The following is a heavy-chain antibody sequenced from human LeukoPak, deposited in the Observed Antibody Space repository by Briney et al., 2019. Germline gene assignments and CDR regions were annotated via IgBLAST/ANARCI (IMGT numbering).Heavy chain of an antibody. Sequence: PSETLSLTCTVSGGSISSYYWGWIRQPPGKGLEWIGSIYYSGSTYYNPSLKSRVTISVDTSKNQFSLKLSSVTAADTAVYYCARERASGSYLWGQGTLVTVSS. V-gene: IGHV4-39*02. D-gene: IGHD1-26*01. J-gene: IGHJ4*02. CDR2: IYYSGST. CDR3: ARERASGSYL. CDR1: GGSISSYY.